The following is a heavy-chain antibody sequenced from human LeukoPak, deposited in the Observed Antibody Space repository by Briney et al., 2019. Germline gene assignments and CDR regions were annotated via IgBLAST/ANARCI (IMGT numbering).Heavy chain of an antibody. CDR3: ARGRSSITMIVVVPRALDY. J-gene: IGHJ4*02. CDR1: GGSFSGYY. CDR2: INHSGST. V-gene: IGHV4-34*01. Sequence: SETPSLTCAVYGGSFSGYYWSWIRQPPGKGLEWIGEINHSGSTNYNPSLKSRVTISVDTSKNQFSLKLSSVTAADTAVYYCARGRSSITMIVVVPRALDYWGQGTLVTVSS. D-gene: IGHD3-22*01.